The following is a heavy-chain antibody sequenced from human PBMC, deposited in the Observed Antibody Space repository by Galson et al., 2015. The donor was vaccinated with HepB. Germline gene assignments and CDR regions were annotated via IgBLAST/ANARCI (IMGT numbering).Heavy chain of an antibody. CDR3: ASGGGYDFWSGSRWFDP. CDR2: IIPIFGTA. V-gene: IGHV1-69*13. Sequence: SVKVSCKASGGTFSSYAISWVRQAPGQGLEWMGGIIPIFGTANYAQEFQGRVTITADESTSTAYMELSSLRSEDTAVYYCASGGGYDFWSGSRWFDPWGQGTLVTVSS. D-gene: IGHD3-3*01. J-gene: IGHJ5*02. CDR1: GGTFSSYA.